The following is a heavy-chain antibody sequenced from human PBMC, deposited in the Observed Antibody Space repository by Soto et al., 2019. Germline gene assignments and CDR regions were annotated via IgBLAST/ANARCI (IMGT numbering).Heavy chain of an antibody. J-gene: IGHJ4*02. V-gene: IGHV4-59*01. CDR2: TYYGGST. CDR3: ARSGRYYGSGSYPPFDY. CDR1: GGSIRTYY. D-gene: IGHD3-10*01. Sequence: QVQLQESGPGLVKPSETLSLTCSVSGGSIRTYYWSWIRQSPGKTMEWIGNTYYGGSTNYNPSLESRATISVDMSKIQFSLKLTSVTAADTAVYSCARSGRYYGSGSYPPFDYWGQGILVTVSS.